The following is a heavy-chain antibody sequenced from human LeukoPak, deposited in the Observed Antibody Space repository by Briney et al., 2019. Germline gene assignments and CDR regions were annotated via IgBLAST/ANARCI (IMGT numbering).Heavy chain of an antibody. CDR2: IWYDGSNK. J-gene: IGHJ4*02. V-gene: IGHV3-33*08. CDR1: GFTFSSYG. Sequence: GGSLRLSCAASGFTFSSYGMHWVRQAPGKGLEWVALIWYDGSNKYYTDSVKGRLTISRDNSKNTLYLQMNSLRAEDTAIYYCAREGPRGNSQFDYWGQGTLVAVSS. D-gene: IGHD2/OR15-2a*01. CDR3: AREGPRGNSQFDY.